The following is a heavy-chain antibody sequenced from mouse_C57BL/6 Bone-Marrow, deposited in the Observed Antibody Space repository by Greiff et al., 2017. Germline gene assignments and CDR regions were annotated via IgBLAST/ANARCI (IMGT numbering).Heavy chain of an antibody. Sequence: QVQLKQSGPELVKPGASVKLSCKASGYTFTSYDINWVKQRPGPGLEWIGWIYPRDGSTKYNDKFKGKATLTVDTSSSTAYLGLHSLTSEDTAVYYCARLEFDGSSGHGYFDVWGTGTTVTVAS. J-gene: IGHJ1*03. CDR3: ARLEFDGSSGHGYFDV. V-gene: IGHV1-85*01. CDR1: GYTFTSYD. D-gene: IGHD1-1*01. CDR2: IYPRDGST.